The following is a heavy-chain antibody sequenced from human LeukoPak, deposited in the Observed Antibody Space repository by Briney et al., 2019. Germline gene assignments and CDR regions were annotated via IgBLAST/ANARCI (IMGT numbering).Heavy chain of an antibody. D-gene: IGHD3-3*01. CDR1: GFTFCSYA. Sequence: GGAPRLSCAASGFTFCSYAMSWVRQAPGEGVEWVANIKQDGSEKYYVDSVKGRFTISRDNAKNSLYLQMNSLRAEDTALYYCVRSSATSFDHWGQGTLVTVSS. J-gene: IGHJ5*02. CDR3: VRSSATSFDH. CDR2: IKQDGSEK. V-gene: IGHV3-7*03.